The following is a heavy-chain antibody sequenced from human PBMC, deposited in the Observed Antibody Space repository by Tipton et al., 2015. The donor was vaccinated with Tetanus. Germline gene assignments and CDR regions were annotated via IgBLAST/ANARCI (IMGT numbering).Heavy chain of an antibody. CDR3: ARATQMVYAIPGDWFDP. CDR1: GYTFTSYG. D-gene: IGHD2-8*01. CDR2: ISAYNGNT. Sequence: QLVQSGAEVKKPGASVKVSCKASGYTFTSYGISWVRQAPGQGLEWMGWISAYNGNTNYAQKLQGRVTMTTDTSTSTAYMELRSLRSADTAVYYCARATQMVYAIPGDWFDPWGQGTLVTVSS. V-gene: IGHV1-18*01. J-gene: IGHJ5*02.